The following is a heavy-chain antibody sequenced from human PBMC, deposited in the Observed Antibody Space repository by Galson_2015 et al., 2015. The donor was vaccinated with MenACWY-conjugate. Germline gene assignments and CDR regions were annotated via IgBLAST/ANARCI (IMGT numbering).Heavy chain of an antibody. V-gene: IGHV4-39*01. CDR3: ARHDRTAPARSGAFDI. J-gene: IGHJ3*02. CDR1: GCSISSSSYY. CDR2: IYYSGST. Sequence: ETLSLTCTVSGCSISSSSYYWDWIRQPPGRGLEWIGTIYYSGSTYYNSSLKSRVTISVDTSQNQFSLNLSSVTAADTAMYYCARHDRTAPARSGAFDIWGRGTMVTVSS. D-gene: IGHD2-2*01.